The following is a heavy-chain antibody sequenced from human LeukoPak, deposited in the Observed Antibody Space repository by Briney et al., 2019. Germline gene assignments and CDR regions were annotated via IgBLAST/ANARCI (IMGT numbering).Heavy chain of an antibody. V-gene: IGHV1-46*01. Sequence: ASVKVSCTASGYTFTNNYMHWVRQAPGQGLEWMGIINPSGDNTWYAQKFQGRVTLTRDMATSTDYMEVSSLRSEDTAVYYCARGRAWGSYYYFYLDVWGKGTTVTISS. J-gene: IGHJ6*03. CDR2: INPSGDNT. D-gene: IGHD3-16*01. CDR1: GYTFTNNY. CDR3: ARGRAWGSYYYFYLDV.